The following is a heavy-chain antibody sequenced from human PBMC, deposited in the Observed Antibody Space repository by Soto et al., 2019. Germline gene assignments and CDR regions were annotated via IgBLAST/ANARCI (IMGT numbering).Heavy chain of an antibody. Sequence: SVNVSSQASAGTFSSYAISWVRQAPGQGLEWMGGIIPIFGTANYAQRFQGRVTITADESTSTAYMELSSLRSEDTAVYYCASGYCSSTSCEGWDYYYYYGMDVWGQGTTVTVSS. J-gene: IGHJ6*02. D-gene: IGHD2-2*01. CDR2: IIPIFGTA. CDR3: ASGYCSSTSCEGWDYYYYYGMDV. V-gene: IGHV1-69*13. CDR1: AGTFSSYA.